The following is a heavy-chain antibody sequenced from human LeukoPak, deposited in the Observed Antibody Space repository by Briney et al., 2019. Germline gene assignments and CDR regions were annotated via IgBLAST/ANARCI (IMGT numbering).Heavy chain of an antibody. CDR2: IYYSGST. J-gene: IGHJ4*02. Sequence: PSETLSITCTVSGGSISSYYWSWIRQPPGKGLEWIGYIYYSGSTNYNPSLKSRVTISVDTSKNQFSLKLSSVTAADTAVYYCARRRYCGGDCYYFDYWGQGTLVTVSS. V-gene: IGHV4-59*08. CDR3: ARRRYCGGDCYYFDY. CDR1: GGSISSYY. D-gene: IGHD2-21*02.